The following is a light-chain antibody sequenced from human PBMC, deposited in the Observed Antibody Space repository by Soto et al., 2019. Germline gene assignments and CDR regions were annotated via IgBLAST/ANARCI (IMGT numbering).Light chain of an antibody. Sequence: QSALTQPPSASGSPGQSVTISCTGTSSDVGGYNYVYWYQQHPGKAPKLMIYEVSKRPSGVPYRFSGSKSGNTASLTVSGLQDEDDAYYYCSSYAGSNNLVFGGGTKVTVL. V-gene: IGLV2-8*01. CDR1: SSDVGGYNY. J-gene: IGLJ3*02. CDR3: SSYAGSNNLV. CDR2: EVS.